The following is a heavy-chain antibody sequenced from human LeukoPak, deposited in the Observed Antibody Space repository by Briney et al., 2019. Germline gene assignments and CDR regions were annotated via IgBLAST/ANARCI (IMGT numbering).Heavy chain of an antibody. CDR3: ARGGESNWYCSGGSCYSDPAVSNFDY. J-gene: IGHJ4*02. V-gene: IGHV4-34*01. Sequence: SETLSLTCAVYGGSFSGYYWSWIRQPPGKGLEWIGEINHSGSTNYNPSLKSRVTISVDTSKNQFSLKLSSVTAADTAVYYCARGGESNWYCSGGSCYSDPAVSNFDYWGQGTLVTVSS. CDR1: GGSFSGYY. CDR2: INHSGST. D-gene: IGHD2-15*01.